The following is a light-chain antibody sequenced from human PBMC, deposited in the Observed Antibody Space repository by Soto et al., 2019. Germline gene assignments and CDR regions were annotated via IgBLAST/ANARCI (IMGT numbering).Light chain of an antibody. V-gene: IGKV1-39*01. CDR3: QQSYSTPRAYT. CDR2: AAS. J-gene: IGKJ2*01. CDR1: QSISSY. Sequence: DIQMTQSPSSLSASVGDRVTITCRASQSISSYLNWYQQKPGKAPKLLIYAASSLQRGVPSRFSGSGSGTDFPLTISSLQPEDFATYYCQQSYSTPRAYTFGQGTKLEIK.